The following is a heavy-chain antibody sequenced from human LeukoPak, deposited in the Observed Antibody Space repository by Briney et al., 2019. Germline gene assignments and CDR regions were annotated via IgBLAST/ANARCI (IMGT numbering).Heavy chain of an antibody. J-gene: IGHJ4*02. Sequence: SETLSLTCTVSGYSISSGYYWGWIRQPPGKGLEWIGYLYCSGSTNYNPSLKSRVTISVDTSKNQFSLKLSSVTAADTAVYYCARAGMLDILTGYLDYWGQGTLVTVSS. CDR1: GYSISSGYY. CDR3: ARAGMLDILTGYLDY. D-gene: IGHD3-9*01. V-gene: IGHV4-61*01. CDR2: LYCSGST.